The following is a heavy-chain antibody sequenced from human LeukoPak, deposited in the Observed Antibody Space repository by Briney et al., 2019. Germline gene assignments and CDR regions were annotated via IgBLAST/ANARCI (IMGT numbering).Heavy chain of an antibody. D-gene: IGHD3-16*01. CDR3: ATGFAYVDPDAFDI. CDR1: GYTFTGYY. V-gene: IGHV1-24*01. Sequence: ASVKVSCKASGYTFTGYYMHWVRQAPGKGLEWMGGFDPEDGETIYAQKFQGRVTMTEDTSTDTAYMELSSLRSEDTAVYYCATGFAYVDPDAFDIWGQGTMVTVSS. CDR2: FDPEDGET. J-gene: IGHJ3*02.